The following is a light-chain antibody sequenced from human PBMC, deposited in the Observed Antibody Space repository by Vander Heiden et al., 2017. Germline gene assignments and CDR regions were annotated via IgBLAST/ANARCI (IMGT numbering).Light chain of an antibody. CDR2: AAS. CDR1: QGISSF. Sequence: DIQLTQSPSFLSASVGDRVTITCRASQGISSFLAWYQQSPGKAPKLLIYAASTLQSGVPSRFSGSGSGTEFTLTISSLQPEDCATYYFQQLNSPFTFGPGTKVDIK. V-gene: IGKV1-9*01. CDR3: QQLNSPFT. J-gene: IGKJ3*01.